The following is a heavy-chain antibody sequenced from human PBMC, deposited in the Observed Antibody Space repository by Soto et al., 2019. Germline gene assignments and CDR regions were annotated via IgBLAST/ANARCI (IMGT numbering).Heavy chain of an antibody. Sequence: QVQLVESGGGVVQPGRSLRLSCAASGFTFSSYAMHWVRQAPGKGLEWVAVISYDGSDKYYADSVKGRFTISRDNSKNTLNLKMNRLRADDTAVYYCAKALGELSPESYDYWGQGTLITVSS. V-gene: IGHV3-30*18. D-gene: IGHD3-16*02. CDR1: GFTFSSYA. CDR2: ISYDGSDK. J-gene: IGHJ4*02. CDR3: AKALGELSPESYDY.